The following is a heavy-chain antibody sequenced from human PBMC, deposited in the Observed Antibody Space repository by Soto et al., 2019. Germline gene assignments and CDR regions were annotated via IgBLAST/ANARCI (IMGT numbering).Heavy chain of an antibody. CDR2: IYYSGSA. J-gene: IGHJ4*02. CDR3: ARRPLVRGIIPYYFDS. D-gene: IGHD3-10*01. CDR1: GGSINNSSFY. V-gene: IGHV4-39*01. Sequence: QLQLQESGPGLVKPSETLSLTCTVSGGSINNSSFYWGWVRQPPGKRLEWIGSIYYSGSAYYNPSLKSQLTISVDTSKNQFSLNRSSVTAADTAVYFCARRPLVRGIIPYYFDSWGQGTLVTVSS.